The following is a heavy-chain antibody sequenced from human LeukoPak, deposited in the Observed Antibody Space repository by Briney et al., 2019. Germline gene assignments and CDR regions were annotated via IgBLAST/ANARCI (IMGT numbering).Heavy chain of an antibody. V-gene: IGHV4-4*07. CDR1: GGSISYFY. J-gene: IGHJ4*02. CDR3: ARSYNYYGSGSYYNADSYFDY. CDR2: IYTSGST. Sequence: SETLSLTCTVSGGSISYFYWSWIRQPAGKGLEWIGRIYTSGSTNYNPSLKSRVTMSVDTSKNQFSLRLSSVTAADTAVYYCARSYNYYGSGSYYNADSYFDYWGQGTLVTVSS. D-gene: IGHD3-10*01.